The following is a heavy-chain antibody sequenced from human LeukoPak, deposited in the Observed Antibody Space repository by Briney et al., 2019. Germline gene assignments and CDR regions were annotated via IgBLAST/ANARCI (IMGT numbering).Heavy chain of an antibody. CDR1: GFTFSSYS. V-gene: IGHV3-21*04. Sequence: GGSLRLSCAASGFTFSSYSMNWVRQAPGKGLEWVSSISSSSSYIYYADSVKGRFTISRDNSKNTLYLQMNSLRAEDTAVYYCAKENYYDSSGCNFDYWGQGTLVTVSS. CDR3: AKENYYDSSGCNFDY. J-gene: IGHJ4*02. CDR2: ISSSSSYI. D-gene: IGHD3-22*01.